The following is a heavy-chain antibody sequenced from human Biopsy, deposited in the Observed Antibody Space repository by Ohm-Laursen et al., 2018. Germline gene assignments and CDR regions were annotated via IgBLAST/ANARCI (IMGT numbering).Heavy chain of an antibody. CDR2: VYNGGIT. Sequence: PSDTLSLTWSVSGGSIISYYWTWIRQPPGKGLEWIGHVYNGGITNYNPSIKSRVTISKDTSKNQFSLQVNSVTAADTAVYYCPRTPRDSFWSGSYKRGLWFDPWGQGTLVIVSS. CDR3: PRTPRDSFWSGSYKRGLWFDP. CDR1: GGSIISYY. D-gene: IGHD3-3*01. J-gene: IGHJ5*02. V-gene: IGHV4-59*07.